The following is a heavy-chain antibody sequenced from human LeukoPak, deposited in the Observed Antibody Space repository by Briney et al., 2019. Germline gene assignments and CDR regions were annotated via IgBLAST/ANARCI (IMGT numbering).Heavy chain of an antibody. CDR2: ISYGGSNK. D-gene: IGHD3-16*02. CDR1: GFTFSSYA. J-gene: IGHJ6*04. CDR3: AMTQDYVWGSYRPSYYYYGMDV. V-gene: IGHV3-30*04. Sequence: GGSLRLSCAASGFTFSSYAMHWVRQAPGKGLEWVAVISYGGSNKYYADSVKGRFTISRDNSKNTLYLQMNSLRAEDTAVYYCAMTQDYVWGSYRPSYYYYGMDVWGKGTTVTVSS.